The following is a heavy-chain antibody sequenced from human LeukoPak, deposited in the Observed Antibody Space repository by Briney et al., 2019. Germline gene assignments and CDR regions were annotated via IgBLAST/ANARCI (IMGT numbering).Heavy chain of an antibody. CDR2: INAGNGNT. J-gene: IGHJ6*03. CDR1: GYTFTSYA. Sequence: GASVKVSCKASGYTFTSYAMHWVRQAPGQRLEWMGWINAGNGNTKYSQKFQGRVTITRDTSASTAYMELSSLRSEDTAVYYCATPSGGPPYYYYYMDVWGKGTTVTVSS. D-gene: IGHD3-10*01. V-gene: IGHV1-3*01. CDR3: ATPSGGPPYYYYYMDV.